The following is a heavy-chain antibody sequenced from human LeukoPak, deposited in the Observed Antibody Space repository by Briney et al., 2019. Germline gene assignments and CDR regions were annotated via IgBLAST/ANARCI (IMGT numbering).Heavy chain of an antibody. V-gene: IGHV3-7*01. J-gene: IGHJ4*02. Sequence: ETLSLTCAVSGGSISRRTNWWSWVRQPPGKGLEWVANIKKDGSEKYYVDSVKGRFTISRDNAKTSLYLQMNSLRAEDTAVYYCARDLSGVTGYTYGRGIDYWGQGTLVTVSS. D-gene: IGHD5-18*01. CDR3: ARDLSGVTGYTYGRGIDY. CDR1: GGSISRRTNW. CDR2: IKKDGSEK.